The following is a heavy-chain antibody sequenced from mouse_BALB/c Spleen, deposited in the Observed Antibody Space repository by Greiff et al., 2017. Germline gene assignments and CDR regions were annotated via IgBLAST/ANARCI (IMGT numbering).Heavy chain of an antibody. Sequence: EVQGVESGPELVKTGASVKISCKASGYSFTGYYMHWVKQKPGQGLEWIGYINPYNDGTKYNEKFKGKATLTSDKSSSTAYMELSSLTSEDSAVYYCAQFITTATRAMDYWGQGTSVTVSS. CDR3: AQFITTATRAMDY. CDR1: GYSFTGYY. J-gene: IGHJ4*01. V-gene: IGHV1-14*01. D-gene: IGHD1-2*01. CDR2: INPYNDGT.